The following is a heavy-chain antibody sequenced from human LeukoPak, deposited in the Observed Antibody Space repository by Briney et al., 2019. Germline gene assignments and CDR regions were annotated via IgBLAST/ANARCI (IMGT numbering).Heavy chain of an antibody. D-gene: IGHD1-14*01. Sequence: PGGSLRLSCAASGFSFSSYWMTWVRQAPGRGLEFVANIRGDGNEKYYMDSMKGRLTISRDSAKNSLFLQMSGLRAEDTAVYYCMTELLGYRGQGTLVTVSS. CDR2: IRGDGNEK. J-gene: IGHJ4*02. CDR3: MTELLGY. V-gene: IGHV3-7*03. CDR1: GFSFSSYW.